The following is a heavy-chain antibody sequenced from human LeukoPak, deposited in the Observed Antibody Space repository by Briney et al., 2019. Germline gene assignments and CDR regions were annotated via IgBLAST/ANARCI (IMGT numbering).Heavy chain of an antibody. CDR3: ARRGDDDY. D-gene: IGHD3-16*01. Sequence: SETLSLTCAVYGGSFSGYYWSWIRQPPGKGLEWIGEINHSGSTNYNPSLKSRATISVDTSKNQFSLKLSSVTAADTAVYYCARRGDDDYWGQGTLVTVSS. CDR2: INHSGST. J-gene: IGHJ4*02. V-gene: IGHV4-34*01. CDR1: GGSFSGYY.